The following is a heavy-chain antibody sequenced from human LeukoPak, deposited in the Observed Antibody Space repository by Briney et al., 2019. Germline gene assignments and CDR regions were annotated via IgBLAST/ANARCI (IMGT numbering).Heavy chain of an antibody. Sequence: GASVRVSWKASGYTFSNYAIQWVRQAPGQRLEWMGWINAGNGKTKYSQKFQGRVTITRDTSANTAYMELSSLRSEDTAIYYCARGIWTATSAQYYLDYWGQGTLVTVSS. V-gene: IGHV1-3*01. CDR2: INAGNGKT. D-gene: IGHD3/OR15-3a*01. CDR3: ARGIWTATSAQYYLDY. J-gene: IGHJ4*02. CDR1: GYTFSNYA.